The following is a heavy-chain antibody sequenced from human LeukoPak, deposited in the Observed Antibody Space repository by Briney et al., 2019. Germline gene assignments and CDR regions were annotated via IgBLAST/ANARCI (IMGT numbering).Heavy chain of an antibody. D-gene: IGHD2/OR15-2a*01. CDR3: AGRGPDF. J-gene: IGHJ4*02. V-gene: IGHV3-23*01. Sequence: PGGSLRLSCAASESTFSSYSMNWVRQAPGKGLEWVSALSSSGATTYYADSVKGRFTISRDNSKNTLYLQMNSLRAEDTAVYYCAGRGPDFWGQGTLVTVSS. CDR1: ESTFSSYS. CDR2: LSSSGATT.